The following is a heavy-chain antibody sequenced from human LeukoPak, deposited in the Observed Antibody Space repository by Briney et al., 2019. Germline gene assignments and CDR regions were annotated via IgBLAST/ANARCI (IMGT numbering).Heavy chain of an antibody. D-gene: IGHD4/OR15-4a*01. CDR3: ARVRYDYGDSDY. J-gene: IGHJ4*02. Sequence: SETLSLTCAVSGYSISSGYYWGWIRQPPGKGLEWIGTIYHNGNTYYNPSLKSRVTISVDTSKNQFSLKLSSVTAADTAVYYCARVRYDYGDSDYWGQGTLVTVSS. V-gene: IGHV4-38-2*01. CDR1: GYSISSGYY. CDR2: IYHNGNT.